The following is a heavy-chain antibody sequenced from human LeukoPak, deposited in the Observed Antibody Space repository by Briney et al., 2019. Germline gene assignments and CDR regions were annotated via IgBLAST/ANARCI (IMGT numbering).Heavy chain of an antibody. CDR3: ASEMEAGDHVP. CDR1: GGSINSYY. Sequence: SETLPLTCTVSGGSINSYYWSWIRQPPGKGLEWIGNIYNSGSTNYNPSLKSRVTISVDRSKNHFSLKLRSVTAADTAVYYCASEMEAGDHVPCGQGTLVTVSS. D-gene: IGHD1-14*01. J-gene: IGHJ5*02. V-gene: IGHV4-59*01. CDR2: IYNSGST.